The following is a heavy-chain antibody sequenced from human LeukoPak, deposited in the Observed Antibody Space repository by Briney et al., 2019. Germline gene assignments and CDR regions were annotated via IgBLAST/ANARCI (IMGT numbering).Heavy chain of an antibody. D-gene: IGHD1-26*01. Sequence: PGGSLRLSCAASGFTFSSYGMHWVRQAPGKGLEWVAVISYDGSNKYYADSVKGRFTISRDNSKNTLYLQVNSLRAEDTAVYYCAKDRWELLKRGTYFDYWGQGTLVTVSS. CDR2: ISYDGSNK. V-gene: IGHV3-30*18. CDR3: AKDRWELLKRGTYFDY. CDR1: GFTFSSYG. J-gene: IGHJ4*02.